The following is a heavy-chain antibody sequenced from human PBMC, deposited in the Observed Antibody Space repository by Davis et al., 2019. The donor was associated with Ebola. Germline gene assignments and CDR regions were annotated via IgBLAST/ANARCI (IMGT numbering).Heavy chain of an antibody. D-gene: IGHD2-15*01. Sequence: GESLRLSCAASGFTFSDYYMSWIRQAPGKGLEWVSYISSSSSYTNYADSVKGRFTISRDNAKNSLYLQMNSLRAEDTAVYYCARFGYCSGGSCFYYYYGMDVWGQGTTVTVSS. V-gene: IGHV3-11*06. CDR1: GFTFSDYY. CDR2: ISSSSSYT. J-gene: IGHJ6*02. CDR3: ARFGYCSGGSCFYYYYGMDV.